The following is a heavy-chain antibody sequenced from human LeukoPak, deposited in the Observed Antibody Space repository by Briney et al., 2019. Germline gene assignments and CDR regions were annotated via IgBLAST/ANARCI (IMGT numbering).Heavy chain of an antibody. D-gene: IGHD3-16*01. Sequence: SQTLSLTCTVSRGSINSGGFYWSWIRQPPGKGLEWIGYIYHSGSIYYNPSLKSRVTISVDRSKNQFSLKLSSVTAADTAVYYCARDRGMGYYFDYWGQGTLVTVSS. V-gene: IGHV4-30-2*01. CDR1: RGSINSGGFY. J-gene: IGHJ4*02. CDR3: ARDRGMGYYFDY. CDR2: IYHSGSI.